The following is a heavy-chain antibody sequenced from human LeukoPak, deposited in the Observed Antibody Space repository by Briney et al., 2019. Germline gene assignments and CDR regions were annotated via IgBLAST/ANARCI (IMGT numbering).Heavy chain of an antibody. CDR3: AIQTTELDFWSGYSLAPHFDY. Sequence: TGGSLRLSCAVSGFTFRSYAMHWVRQAPGKGLEWVAVISDDGSNKSYADSVKGRFTISRDNSKNTLYLQMNSLRSEDTAVYYCAIQTTELDFWSGYSLAPHFDYWGQGTLVTVSA. V-gene: IGHV3-30*04. J-gene: IGHJ4*02. CDR1: GFTFRSYA. CDR2: ISDDGSNK. D-gene: IGHD3-3*01.